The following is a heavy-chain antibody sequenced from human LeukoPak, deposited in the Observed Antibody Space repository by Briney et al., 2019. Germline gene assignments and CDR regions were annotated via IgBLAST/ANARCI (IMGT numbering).Heavy chain of an antibody. J-gene: IGHJ5*02. CDR3: ARVSTSGYRDWLDP. D-gene: IGHD3-9*01. CDR1: GYTLTAYY. Sequence: ASVKVSCTASGYTLTAYYIHWVRQAPGQGLEWMGWIYPKSGGTNSAQKFQGRVTMTRDTSISTAYMELSRLRFDDTAVYYCARVSTSGYRDWLDPWGQGTLVTVSS. V-gene: IGHV1-2*02. CDR2: IYPKSGGT.